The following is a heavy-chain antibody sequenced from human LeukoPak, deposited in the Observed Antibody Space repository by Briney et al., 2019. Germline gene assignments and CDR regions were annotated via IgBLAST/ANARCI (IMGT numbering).Heavy chain of an antibody. Sequence: PSETLSLTCIVSGGSINNHYWTWIRQTPGKGLEWIGDIHYTGTTKYNPSLKSRVTISIDTSKNQFSLKLSSVTAADTAVYYCARGSIVVVPAANYGMDVWGQGTTVTVSS. CDR2: IHYTGTT. CDR3: ARGSIVVVPAANYGMDV. D-gene: IGHD2-2*01. J-gene: IGHJ6*02. V-gene: IGHV4-59*11. CDR1: GGSINNHY.